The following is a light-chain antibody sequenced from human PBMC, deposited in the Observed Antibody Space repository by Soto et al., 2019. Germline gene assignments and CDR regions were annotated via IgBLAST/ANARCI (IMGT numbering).Light chain of an antibody. J-gene: IGLJ1*01. CDR3: SSFTSTSTYV. CDR1: SSDVGSYNR. V-gene: IGLV2-18*02. Sequence: QSVLTQPPSVSGSPGQSVAISCTGTSSDVGSYNRVSWYQQPPGTAPKVMIYEVSNRPSGVPDRFSGSKSGNTASLTISGLQAEDEADYYCSSFTSTSTYVFGTGTKLTVL. CDR2: EVS.